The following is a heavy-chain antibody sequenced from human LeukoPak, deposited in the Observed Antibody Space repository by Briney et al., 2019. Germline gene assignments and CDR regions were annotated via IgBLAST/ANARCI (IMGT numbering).Heavy chain of an antibody. CDR1: GFTFSSHA. Sequence: GGSLRLSCAASGFTFSSHAMHWVRQAPGKGLEWVAVTSYDGSNKYYADSVRGRSTISRDNSKNTLYLQMDSLRPEDTAVYYCARMVPYYYDSSGLDYWGQGILVTVSS. CDR3: ARMVPYYYDSSGLDY. D-gene: IGHD3-22*01. J-gene: IGHJ4*02. CDR2: TSYDGSNK. V-gene: IGHV3-30*04.